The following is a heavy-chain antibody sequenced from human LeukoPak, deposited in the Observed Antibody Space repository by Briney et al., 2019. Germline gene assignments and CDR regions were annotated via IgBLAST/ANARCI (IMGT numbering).Heavy chain of an antibody. CDR2: ISAYNGNT. CDR3: ARSLIVVVPAAIWFDP. V-gene: IGHV1-18*01. Sequence: EASVKVSCKASGYTFTSYGISWARQAPGQGLEWMGWISAYNGNTNYAQKLQGRVTMTTDTSTSTAYMELRSLRSDDTAVYYCARSLIVVVPAAIWFDPWGQGTLVTVSS. D-gene: IGHD2-2*01. CDR1: GYTFTSYG. J-gene: IGHJ5*02.